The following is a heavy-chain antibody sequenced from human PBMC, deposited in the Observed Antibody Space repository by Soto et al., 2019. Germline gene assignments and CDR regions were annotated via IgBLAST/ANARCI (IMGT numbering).Heavy chain of an antibody. CDR2: IYPDDSDT. Sequence: GEYLQISCKASGYRFANYWIGWVRQMPGKGLELMGIIYPDDSDTRYSPSFQGQVTISADKSITTAYLQWSSLKASDTAMYYCARFPSGRDPNWFDPWGQGTLVTGSS. D-gene: IGHD1-26*01. V-gene: IGHV5-51*01. J-gene: IGHJ5*02. CDR1: GYRFANYW. CDR3: ARFPSGRDPNWFDP.